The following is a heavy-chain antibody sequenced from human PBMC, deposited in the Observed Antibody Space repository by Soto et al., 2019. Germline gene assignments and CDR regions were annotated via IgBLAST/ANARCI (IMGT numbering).Heavy chain of an antibody. V-gene: IGHV4-39*01. J-gene: IGHJ5*02. D-gene: IGHD3-3*02. CDR3: ARHSLALRKNNWFDP. Sequence: SETLSLTCTVSGDSIISSDFYWGWVRQPPGKGLEWIGSIFYLGSSYYNPSLKSRVTMSVDTSKNQFSLRLRSVTAADTALYFCARHSLALRKNNWFDPWGQGIMVT. CDR1: GDSIISSDFY. CDR2: IFYLGSS.